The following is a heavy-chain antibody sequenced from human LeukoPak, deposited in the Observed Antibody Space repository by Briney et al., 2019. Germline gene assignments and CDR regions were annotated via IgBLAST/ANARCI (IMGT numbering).Heavy chain of an antibody. J-gene: IGHJ4*02. V-gene: IGHV3-9*01. D-gene: IGHD3-22*01. Sequence: GGSLRLSCATSGFTFDDYAMHWVRQAPGKGLEWVSGIGWDSVTTAYADSVKGRFTISRDNAKNSLYLQMNSLRAEDTALYYCAKGSVGDYYDSSGYFNFDYWGQGALVTVSS. CDR2: IGWDSVTT. CDR3: AKGSVGDYYDSSGYFNFDY. CDR1: GFTFDDYA.